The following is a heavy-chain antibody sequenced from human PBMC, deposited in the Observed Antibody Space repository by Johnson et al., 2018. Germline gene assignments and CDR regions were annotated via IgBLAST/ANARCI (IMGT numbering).Heavy chain of an antibody. CDR1: GFTFDDYA. V-gene: IGHV3-9*01. CDR3: AREDVTDAFDI. CDR2: ISWDRGSI. Sequence: VQLVESGGGLVQPGRSLRLSCAASGFTFDDYAMHWVRQAPGKGLEWVSGISWDRGSIGYADSVKGRFTISRDNSKNTLYLQMNSLRAADTAVYYCAREDVTDAFDIWGQGTMVTVSS. J-gene: IGHJ3*02. D-gene: IGHD2-21*02.